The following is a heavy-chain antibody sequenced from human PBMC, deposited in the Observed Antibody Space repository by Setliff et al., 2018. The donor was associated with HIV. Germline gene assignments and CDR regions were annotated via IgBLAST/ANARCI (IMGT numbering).Heavy chain of an antibody. D-gene: IGHD6-19*01. J-gene: IGHJ4*02. Sequence: SETLSLTCAVSGASFVGDNHWSWIRQTPERGLEWIAYFMYTDIHYVNYLNYRNPSLASRLSISVDKSKNQFSLSLSSVTAADTAVYYCARARSDWYNVRPYYFDLWGQGTPVTVSS. CDR2: FMYTDIHYVNYLN. CDR3: ARARSDWYNVRPYYFDL. CDR1: GASFVGDNH. V-gene: IGHV4-30-4*01.